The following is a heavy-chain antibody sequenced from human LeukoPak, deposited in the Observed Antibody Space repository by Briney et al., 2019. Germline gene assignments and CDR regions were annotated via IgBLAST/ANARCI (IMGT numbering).Heavy chain of an antibody. V-gene: IGHV6-1*01. CDR3: AMNSGSYYDASFDY. CDR1: GDSVSSNSVA. D-gene: IGHD1-26*01. J-gene: IGHJ4*02. CDR2: TYYRSKWYN. Sequence: SQTLSLTFAISGDSVSSNSVAWNWIRQSPSRGLVWLGSTYYRSKWYNDYAVSVKSRIAINPDTSKNQFSLQLNSVPPEDTAVYYCAMNSGSYYDASFDYWGQGTLVTVSS.